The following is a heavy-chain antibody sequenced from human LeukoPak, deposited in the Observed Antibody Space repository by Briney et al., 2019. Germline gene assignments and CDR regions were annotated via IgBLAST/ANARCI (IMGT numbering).Heavy chain of an antibody. CDR3: AVLRYFDWSPRYHDY. V-gene: IGHV4-34*01. J-gene: IGHJ4*02. Sequence: SETLSLTCAVYGGSFSGYCWSWIRQPPGKGLEWIGEINHSGSTNYNPSLKSRVTISVDTSKNQFSLKLSSVTAADTAVYYCAVLRYFDWSPRYHDYWGQGTLVTVSS. CDR2: INHSGST. D-gene: IGHD3-9*01. CDR1: GGSFSGYC.